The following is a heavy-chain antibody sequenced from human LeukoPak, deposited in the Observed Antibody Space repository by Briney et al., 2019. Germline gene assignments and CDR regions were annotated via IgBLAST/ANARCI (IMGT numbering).Heavy chain of an antibody. V-gene: IGHV1-46*01. CDR3: ARAYADFDY. J-gene: IGHJ4*02. CDR1: GYTFTIYY. D-gene: IGHD3-16*01. CDR2: INPSGGST. Sequence: GASVNVSFKASGYTFTIYYMHWVRQAPGQGLEWMGIINPSGGSTNYAQKFQGRVTMTRDTSTSTVYMELSSLRSEDTAVYYCARAYADFDYWGQGTRSPSPQ.